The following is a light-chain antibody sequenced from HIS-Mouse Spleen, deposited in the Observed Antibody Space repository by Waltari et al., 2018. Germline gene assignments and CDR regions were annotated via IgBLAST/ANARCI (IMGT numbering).Light chain of an antibody. CDR3: CSYAGSSTFV. CDR2: EGS. J-gene: IGLJ1*01. V-gene: IGLV2-23*03. Sequence: QSALTQPASVSGSPGQSITISCTGTSSAVGSYNLVPWYQQHPGKAPKLMSYEGSKRPSGVSNRFSGSKSGNTASLTISGLQAEDEADYYCCSYAGSSTFVFGTGTKVTVL. CDR1: SSAVGSYNL.